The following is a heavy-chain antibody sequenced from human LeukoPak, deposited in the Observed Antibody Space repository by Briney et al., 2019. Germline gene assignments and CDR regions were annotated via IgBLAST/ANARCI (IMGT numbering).Heavy chain of an antibody. CDR1: GFTFSHYA. J-gene: IGHJ4*02. CDR2: IFHSGLT. Sequence: KAGGSLRLSCAASGFTFSHYAMSWVRQPPGKGLEWIGEIFHSGLTTYNPSLESRVTISVDTSKNQFSLTVSSLTAADTAVYYCTRDSGSSPGDWGQGILVTVSS. V-gene: IGHV4-4*02. D-gene: IGHD6-13*01. CDR3: TRDSGSSPGD.